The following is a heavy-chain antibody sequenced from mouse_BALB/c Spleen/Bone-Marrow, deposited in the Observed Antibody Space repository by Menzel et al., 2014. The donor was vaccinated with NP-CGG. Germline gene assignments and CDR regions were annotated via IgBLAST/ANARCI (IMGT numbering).Heavy chain of an antibody. D-gene: IGHD2-14*01. V-gene: IGHV5-12*02. CDR2: ISNGGGST. CDR3: ARGLYYRPFAY. J-gene: IGHJ3*01. CDR1: GFTFSDYY. Sequence: LVESGGGLVQPGGSLKLSCATSGFTFSDYYMYWVRQTPEKRLEWVAYISNGGGSTYYPDTVKGRFTISRDNAKNTLYLQMSRLKSEDTAMYYCARGLYYRPFAYWGQGTLVTVSA.